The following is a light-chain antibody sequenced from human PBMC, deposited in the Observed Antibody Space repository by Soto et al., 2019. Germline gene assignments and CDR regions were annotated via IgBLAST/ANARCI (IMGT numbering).Light chain of an antibody. CDR1: SGSVSTSYY. CDR3: VLYMGSGNLWG. CDR2: STN. J-gene: IGLJ3*02. Sequence: QTVVTQEPSFSVSPGGTVTLTCGLSSGSVSTSYYPSWYQQTPGQAPRTLIYSTNTRSSGVPDRFSGSILGNKAALTITGAQADDESDYYCVLYMGSGNLWGFGGVTKLTVL. V-gene: IGLV8-61*01.